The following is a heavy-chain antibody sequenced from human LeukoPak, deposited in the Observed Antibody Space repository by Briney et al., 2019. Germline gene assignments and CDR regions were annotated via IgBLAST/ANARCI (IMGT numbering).Heavy chain of an antibody. V-gene: IGHV3-21*01. CDR2: ISSSSSYI. CDR1: GFTFSSYS. D-gene: IGHD1-26*01. Sequence: GGSLRLPCAASGFTFSSYSMDWVRQAPGKGLEWVASISSSSSYIYYADSVKGRFTISRDNAKNSLYLQMNSLRAEDTAVYYCARTYSGSYSAPDYWGQGTLVTVSS. J-gene: IGHJ4*02. CDR3: ARTYSGSYSAPDY.